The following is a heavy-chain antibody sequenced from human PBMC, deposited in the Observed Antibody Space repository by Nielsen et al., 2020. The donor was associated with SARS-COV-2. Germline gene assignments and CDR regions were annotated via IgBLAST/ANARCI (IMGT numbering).Heavy chain of an antibody. Sequence: SETLSLTCTVSRGSISSGDYYWSWIRQPPGKGLEWIGYTFNSGNTYYNPSLRSRVTMSLDTSKNQFSLILTSVTAADTAVYYCAREEYGFGLDVWGQGTTVRASS. V-gene: IGHV4-30-4*01. D-gene: IGHD2-2*01. CDR2: TFNSGNT. CDR3: AREEYGFGLDV. J-gene: IGHJ6*02. CDR1: RGSISSGDYY.